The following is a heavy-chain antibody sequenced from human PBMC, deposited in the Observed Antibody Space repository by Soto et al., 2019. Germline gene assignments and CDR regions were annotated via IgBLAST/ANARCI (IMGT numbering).Heavy chain of an antibody. CDR1: GFTFSSYS. Sequence: GGSLRLSCAASGFTFSSYSMNWVRQAPGKGLEWVSSISSSSSYIYYADSVNGRFTISRDNAKNSLYLQMNSLRAEDTAVYYCARAPNWNDVGDSYMDVWGKGTTVTVSS. CDR2: ISSSSSYI. CDR3: ARAPNWNDVGDSYMDV. D-gene: IGHD1-1*01. V-gene: IGHV3-21*01. J-gene: IGHJ6*03.